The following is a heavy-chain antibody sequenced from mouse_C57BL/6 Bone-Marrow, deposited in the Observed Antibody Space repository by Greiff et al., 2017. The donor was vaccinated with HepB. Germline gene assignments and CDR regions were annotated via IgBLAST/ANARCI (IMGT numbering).Heavy chain of an antibody. CDR1: GYSITSGYY. CDR2: ISYDGSN. D-gene: IGHD2-3*01. CDR3: ARDWIGYDYVDY. Sequence: EVQLQESGPGLVKPSQSLSLTCSVTGYSITSGYYWNWIRQFPGNKLEWMGYISYDGSNNYNPSLKNRISITRDTSKNQFFLKLNSVTTEDTATYYCARDWIGYDYVDYWGQGTTLTVSS. J-gene: IGHJ2*01. V-gene: IGHV3-6*01.